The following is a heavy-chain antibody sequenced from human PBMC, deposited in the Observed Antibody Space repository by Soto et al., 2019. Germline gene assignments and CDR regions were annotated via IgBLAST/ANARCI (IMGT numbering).Heavy chain of an antibody. CDR3: AKNRRELLGFAELLCPESCCCYHGMDF. V-gene: IGHV3-30*18. CDR2: ISYDGSNK. J-gene: IGHJ6*02. CDR1: GFTFSSYG. D-gene: IGHD3-10*01. Sequence: PGGSLRLSCAASGFTFSSYGMHWVRQAPGKGLEWVAVISYDGSNKYYADSVKGRFTISRDNSKNTLYLQMNSLRAEDTAVYYWAKNRRELLGFAELLCPESCCCYHGMDFWGQGTTVTVSS.